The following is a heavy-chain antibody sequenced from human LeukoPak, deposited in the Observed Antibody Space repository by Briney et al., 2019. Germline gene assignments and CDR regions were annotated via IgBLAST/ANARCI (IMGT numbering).Heavy chain of an antibody. V-gene: IGHV1-18*01. Sequence: ASVKVSCKPSRYTFTSYVISWVRPAPGQGVAWMGWINAYNGNTNYEKKLQGRVIMTTDKSTSTDYMEMRSLRSDDTAVYYCWREADRVRFYDSSGYYLHWGQGTLVTVS. CDR1: RYTFTSYV. D-gene: IGHD3-22*01. CDR3: WREADRVRFYDSSGYYLH. J-gene: IGHJ4*02. CDR2: INAYNGNT.